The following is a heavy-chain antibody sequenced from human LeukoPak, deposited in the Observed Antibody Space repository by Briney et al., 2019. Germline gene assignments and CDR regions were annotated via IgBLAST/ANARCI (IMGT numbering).Heavy chain of an antibody. D-gene: IGHD6-13*01. V-gene: IGHV3-23*01. CDR1: GFTFSSYG. CDR2: ISGSGGST. Sequence: PGGSLRLSCAASGFTFSSYGMSWVRQAPGKGLEWVSAISGSGGSTYYADSVKGRFTISRDNSKNTLYLQMNSLRAEDTAVYYCAKDRYSSSWYGTGWFDPWGQGTLVTVSS. J-gene: IGHJ5*02. CDR3: AKDRYSSSWYGTGWFDP.